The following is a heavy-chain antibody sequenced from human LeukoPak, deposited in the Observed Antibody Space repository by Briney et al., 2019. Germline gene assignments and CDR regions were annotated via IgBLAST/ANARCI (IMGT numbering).Heavy chain of an antibody. CDR2: IYYSGTT. D-gene: IGHD5-24*01. Sequence: SETLSLTCTVSGDSISSSSDYWGWIRQSPGRGLERSGSIYYSGTTYHNPSLKSRVTISVDRSKNQFSLKLNSVTAADTAVYYCARHRGNGYNTDYYYMDVWGKGTTVTVSS. V-gene: IGHV4-39*01. CDR1: GDSISSSSDY. J-gene: IGHJ6*03. CDR3: ARHRGNGYNTDYYYMDV.